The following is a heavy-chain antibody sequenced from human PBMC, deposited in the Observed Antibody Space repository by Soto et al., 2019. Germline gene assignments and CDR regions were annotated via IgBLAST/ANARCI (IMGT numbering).Heavy chain of an antibody. CDR1: GVSISRGGYS. J-gene: IGHJ5*02. V-gene: IGHV4-30-2*01. CDR2: IYHSGST. Sequence: QLQLQESGSGLVKPSQTLSLTCAVSGVSISRGGYSWSWIRQPPGKGLEWIGYIYHSGSTYYNPALKSRVTISVDRSNNQFSLKLSSVTAVDTAVDYCSRVPGSWGQGTLVTVSS. CDR3: SRVPGS.